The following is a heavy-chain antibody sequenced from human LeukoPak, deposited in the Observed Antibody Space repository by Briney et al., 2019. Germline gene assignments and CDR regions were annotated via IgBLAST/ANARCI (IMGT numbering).Heavy chain of an antibody. CDR1: GFTFSSYW. CDR3: GRRYFDY. CDR2: IKQDGSEK. J-gene: IGHJ4*02. V-gene: IGHV3-7*01. Sequence: GGSLRLSCAASGFTFSSYWVSWVRQAPGKGLEWVANIKQDGSEKYYVDSVKGRFTISRDNAKNSLYLQMNSLRAEDTAVYYCGRRYFDYWGQGTLVTVSS.